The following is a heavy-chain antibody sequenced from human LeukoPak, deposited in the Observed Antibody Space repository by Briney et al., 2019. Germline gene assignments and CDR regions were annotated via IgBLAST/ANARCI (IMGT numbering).Heavy chain of an antibody. J-gene: IGHJ4*02. CDR1: GYTFTGYY. Sequence: GASVKVSCKASGYTFTGYYMHWVRQAPGQGLEWMARINPNSGGTNYAQKFQGRVTMTRDTSISTAYMELSRLRSDDTAVYYCARDGSSGCNYVGSDYWGQGTLVTVSS. CDR3: ARDGSSGCNYVGSDY. CDR2: INPNSGGT. D-gene: IGHD3-22*01. V-gene: IGHV1-2*06.